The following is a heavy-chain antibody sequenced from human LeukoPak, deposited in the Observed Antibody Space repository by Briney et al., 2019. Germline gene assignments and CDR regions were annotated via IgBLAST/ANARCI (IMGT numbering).Heavy chain of an antibody. CDR2: IYYSRST. V-gene: IGHV4-59*01. J-gene: IGHJ3*02. Sequence: SETLSLTCTVSGGSISSYYWSWIRQPPGKGLEWIGYIYYSRSTNYNPSLKSRVTISVDTSKNQFSLKLSSVTAADTAVYYCARMVRLGTTVSFDIWGQGTMVTVSS. D-gene: IGHD4-17*01. CDR3: ARMVRLGTTVSFDI. CDR1: GGSISSYY.